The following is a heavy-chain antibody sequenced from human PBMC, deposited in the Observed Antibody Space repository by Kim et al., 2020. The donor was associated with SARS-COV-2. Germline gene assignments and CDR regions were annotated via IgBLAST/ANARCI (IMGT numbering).Heavy chain of an antibody. D-gene: IGHD3-9*01. Sequence: GDTHPNPSLRGRVPISVDTSKNQFSLKVNSVTAADTAVYYCARSPADFDESWGQGTLVTVSS. CDR2: GDT. V-gene: IGHV4-39*01. CDR3: ARSPADFDES. J-gene: IGHJ4*02.